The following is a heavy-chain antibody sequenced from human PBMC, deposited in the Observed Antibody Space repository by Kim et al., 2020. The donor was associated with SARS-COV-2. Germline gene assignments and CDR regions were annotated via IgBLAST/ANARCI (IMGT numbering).Heavy chain of an antibody. V-gene: IGHV5-10-1*01. Sequence: GESLKISCKGSGYSFTSYWISWVRQMPGKGLEWMGRIDPSDSYTNYSPSFQGHVTISADKSISTAYLQWSSLKASDTAMYYCARLVSTGGIAVAGPNWFDPWGQGTLVTVSS. CDR2: IDPSDSYT. CDR3: ARLVSTGGIAVAGPNWFDP. J-gene: IGHJ5*02. D-gene: IGHD6-19*01. CDR1: GYSFTSYW.